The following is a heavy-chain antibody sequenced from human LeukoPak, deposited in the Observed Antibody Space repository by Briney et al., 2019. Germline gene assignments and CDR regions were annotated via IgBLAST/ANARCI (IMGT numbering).Heavy chain of an antibody. CDR1: GNISNNYR. CDR2: IDATDSYT. CDR3: VRLGRYRIDY. D-gene: IGHD3-16*02. Sequence: RGAPIMISGKGSGNISNNYRIRGGRELGGKGPEWMGTIDATDSYTKYNPSFQGHVTISLDKSISTAYLQWSGLRASATAMYYCVRLGRYRIDYWGQGALVTVSS. V-gene: IGHV5-10-1*01. J-gene: IGHJ4*02.